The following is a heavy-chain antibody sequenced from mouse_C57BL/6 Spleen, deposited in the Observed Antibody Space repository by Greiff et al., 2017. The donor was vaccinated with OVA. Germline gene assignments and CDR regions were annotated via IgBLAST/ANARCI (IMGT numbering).Heavy chain of an antibody. CDR2: IDPSDSYT. CDR3: ARNYGNYRFAD. D-gene: IGHD2-1*01. Sequence: QVQLQQPGAELVRPGTSVTLSCKASGYTFTSYWMHWVKQRPGQGLEWIGVIDPSDSYTNYNQKFKGKATLTVDTSSSTAYMQLSSLTSEDSAVYYCARNYGNYRFADWGQGTLVTVSA. CDR1: GYTFTSYW. J-gene: IGHJ3*01. V-gene: IGHV1-59*01.